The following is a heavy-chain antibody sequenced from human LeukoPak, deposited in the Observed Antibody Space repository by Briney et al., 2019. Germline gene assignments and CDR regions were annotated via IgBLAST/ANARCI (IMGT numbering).Heavy chain of an antibody. CDR1: DFRDYY. V-gene: IGHV1-2*02. J-gene: IGHJ4*02. CDR3: ASGYSGYDLNY. Sequence: SVKVSCKTSDFRDYYMNWVRQAPGQGLEWLGWINPKSGDTDYAQKFQGRVTMTRDTSISTAYMELSGLKPDDTAIYFCASGYSGYDLNYWGQGTQVAVSS. D-gene: IGHD5-12*01. CDR2: INPKSGDT.